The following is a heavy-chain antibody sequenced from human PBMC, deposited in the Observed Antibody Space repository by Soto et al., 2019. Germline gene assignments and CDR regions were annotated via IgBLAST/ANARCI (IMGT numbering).Heavy chain of an antibody. V-gene: IGHV3-23*01. CDR2: ISGSGGST. CDR1: GFTFSSHA. D-gene: IGHD3-10*01. Sequence: GGSLRLSCAASGFTFSSHAMSWVRQAPGKGLEWVSAISGSGGSTYYADSVKGRFTISRDNSKNTLYLQMNSLRAEDTAVYYCAKRMLWFGESYGMDVWGQGTTVTVSS. CDR3: AKRMLWFGESYGMDV. J-gene: IGHJ6*02.